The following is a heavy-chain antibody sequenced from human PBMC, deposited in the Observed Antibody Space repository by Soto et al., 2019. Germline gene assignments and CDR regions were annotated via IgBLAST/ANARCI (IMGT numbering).Heavy chain of an antibody. CDR1: GGSISSSNW. Sequence: QVQLQESGPGLVKPSGTLSLTCAVSGGSISSSNWWSWVRQPPGKGLEWIGEIYHSGSTNYNPSRKSRVPISXDXTKNQFSLKLSSVIAADTAVYYCARVSGSYYYGMDVWGQGTTVTVSS. CDR2: IYHSGST. J-gene: IGHJ6*02. CDR3: ARVSGSYYYGMDV. D-gene: IGHD1-26*01. V-gene: IGHV4-4*02.